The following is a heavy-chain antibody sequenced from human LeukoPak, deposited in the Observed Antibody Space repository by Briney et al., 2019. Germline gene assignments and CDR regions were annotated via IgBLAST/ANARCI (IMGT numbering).Heavy chain of an antibody. CDR3: AKEEEMATIGDY. D-gene: IGHD5-24*01. Sequence: GGSLRLSCEASGFTFSSYWMHWVRQTPGKGLMWVARIKSDGSTIYADSVQGRFTISRDNAKNMVYLQMNSLRAEDTAVYYCAKEEEMATIGDYWGQGTLVTVSS. J-gene: IGHJ4*02. CDR1: GFTFSSYW. CDR2: IKSDGST. V-gene: IGHV3-74*01.